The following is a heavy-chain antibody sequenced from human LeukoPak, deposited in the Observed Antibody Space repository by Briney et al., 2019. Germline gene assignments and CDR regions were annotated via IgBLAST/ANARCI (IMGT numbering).Heavy chain of an antibody. CDR2: ISWNSGSI. CDR3: ARVLQGYYYDSKGPADAFDI. Sequence: GRSLRLSCAASGFTFDDYAMHWVRQAPGKGLEWVSGISWNSGSIGYADSVKGRFTISRDNAKNSLYLQMNSLRAEDTAVYYCARVLQGYYYDSKGPADAFDIWGQGTMVTVSS. D-gene: IGHD3-22*01. J-gene: IGHJ3*02. V-gene: IGHV3-9*01. CDR1: GFTFDDYA.